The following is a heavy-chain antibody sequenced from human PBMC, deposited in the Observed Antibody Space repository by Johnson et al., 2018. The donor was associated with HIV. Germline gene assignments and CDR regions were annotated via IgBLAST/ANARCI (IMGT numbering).Heavy chain of an antibody. V-gene: IGHV3-30*14. CDR2: ISYDGSNK. J-gene: IGHJ3*02. D-gene: IGHD3-22*01. CDR1: GFTFSSYV. CDR3: ARDPAIRWSEWDSSGYYSPDAFDI. Sequence: QVQLVESGGGLVKPGGSLRLSCAASGFTFSSYVMHWVRQAPGKGLEWVAVISYDGSNKYYADSVKGRFTISRDNSKNTLYLQMNSLRAEDTAVYYCARDPAIRWSEWDSSGYYSPDAFDIWGQGTMVTVSS.